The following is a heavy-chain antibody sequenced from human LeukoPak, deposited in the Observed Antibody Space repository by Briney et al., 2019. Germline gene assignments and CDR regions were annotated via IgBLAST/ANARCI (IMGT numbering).Heavy chain of an antibody. J-gene: IGHJ5*02. Sequence: SQTLSLTCAISGDSVSSNSVTWNWIRQSPSRGLEWLGRTYYRSTWYNDYAVSVRGRITVNPDTSKNQFYLHLNSVTPEDTAVYYCARRLTQYDCFDPWGQGILVTVSS. CDR1: GDSVSSNSVT. D-gene: IGHD2-2*01. CDR3: ARRLTQYDCFDP. CDR2: TYYRSTWYN. V-gene: IGHV6-1*01.